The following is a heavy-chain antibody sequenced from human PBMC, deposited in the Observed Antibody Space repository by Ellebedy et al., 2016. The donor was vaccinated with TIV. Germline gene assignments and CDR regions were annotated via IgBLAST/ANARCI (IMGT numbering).Heavy chain of an antibody. CDR2: ISYDGSNK. Sequence: GESLKISXAASGFTFSSYGMHWVRQAPGKGLEWVAVISYDGSNKYYADSVKGRFTISRDNSKNTLYLQMNSLRAEDTAVYYCARAPFGEFDYWGQGTLVTVSS. J-gene: IGHJ4*02. D-gene: IGHD3-16*01. CDR1: GFTFSSYG. CDR3: ARAPFGEFDY. V-gene: IGHV3-30*03.